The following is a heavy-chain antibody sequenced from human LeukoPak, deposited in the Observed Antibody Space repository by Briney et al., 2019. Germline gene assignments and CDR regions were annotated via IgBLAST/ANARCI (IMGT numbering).Heavy chain of an antibody. V-gene: IGHV1-3*04. CDR3: AKWVSPPRRHVRNGFVYVTISDYYGMDV. Sequence: ASVKVSCKASGYTFTTYAIHWVRQAPGQRLEWMGWISTYNDDRKYSPKFQGTVTITTDTSASTAYLELSSLRSEDTAVYYCAKWVSPPRRHVRNGFVYVTISDYYGMDVWGQGTTVTVSS. D-gene: IGHD3-10*01. J-gene: IGHJ6*02. CDR1: GYTFTTYA. CDR2: ISTYNDDR.